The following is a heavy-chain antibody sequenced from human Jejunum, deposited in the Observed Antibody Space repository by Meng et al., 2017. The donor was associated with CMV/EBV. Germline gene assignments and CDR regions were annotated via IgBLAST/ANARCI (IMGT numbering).Heavy chain of an antibody. CDR3: ARDRYCLNGVCYLTPDSYYYGMDV. D-gene: IGHD2-8*01. CDR2: ITNSGSTI. V-gene: IGHV3-48*03. J-gene: IGHJ6*02. Sequence: WVRQAPGKGLEWVSYITNSGSTIYYADSVKGRFTISRDNAKNSLYLQMNSLRAEDTAVYYCARDRYCLNGVCYLTPDSYYYGMDVWGQGTTVTVSS.